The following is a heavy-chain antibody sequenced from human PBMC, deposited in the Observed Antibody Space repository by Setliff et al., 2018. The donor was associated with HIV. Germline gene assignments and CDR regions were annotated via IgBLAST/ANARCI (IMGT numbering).Heavy chain of an antibody. CDR2: INPSGGSA. Sequence: ASVMVSCKASGYTFTRNQIHWVRQAPGQGLEWMGIINPSGGSASYAEKFQGRVTMTSDTSTNTVYMELRSLRSEETAVFYCARDGGDGSGYYYADYWGQGTLVTVSS. J-gene: IGHJ4*02. D-gene: IGHD3-22*01. CDR3: ARDGGDGSGYYYADY. CDR1: GYTFTRNQ. V-gene: IGHV1-46*01.